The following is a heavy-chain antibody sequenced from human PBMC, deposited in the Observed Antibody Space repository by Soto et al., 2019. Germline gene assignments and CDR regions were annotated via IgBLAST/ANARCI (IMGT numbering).Heavy chain of an antibody. CDR3: ATVLSAAGTDY. CDR1: GFTFSSYS. CDR2: VTSSGSHT. D-gene: IGHD6-13*01. V-gene: IGHV3-21*04. Sequence: GGSLRLSCAASGFTFSSYSMNWVRQAPGKGLEWISSVTSSGSHTYYADSLKGRFTISRDSSKNSLYLQMNSLRAEDTAVYYCATVLSAAGTDYWGQGTLVTAPQ. J-gene: IGHJ4*02.